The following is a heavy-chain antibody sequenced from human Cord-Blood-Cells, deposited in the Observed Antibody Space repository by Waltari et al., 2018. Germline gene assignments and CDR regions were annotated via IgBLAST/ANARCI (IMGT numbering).Heavy chain of an antibody. CDR1: GGSISSSSYY. CDR2: IYYSGST. J-gene: IGHJ4*02. Sequence: GPGLVKPSETLSLTCTVSGGSISSSSYYWGWIRQPPGKGLEWIGSIYYSGSTYYNPSLKSRVTISVDTSKNQFSLKLSSVTAADTAVYYCARHSTGAFDYWGQGTLVTVSS. CDR3: ARHSTGAFDY. D-gene: IGHD7-27*01. V-gene: IGHV4-39*01.